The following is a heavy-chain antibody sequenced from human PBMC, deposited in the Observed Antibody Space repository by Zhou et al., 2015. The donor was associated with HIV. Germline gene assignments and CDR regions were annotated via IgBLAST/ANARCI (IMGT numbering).Heavy chain of an antibody. CDR3: ARLGAGQSSSPERGMDV. J-gene: IGHJ6*02. CDR1: GFAFGDYF. Sequence: QVQLVESGGGLVKPGGSLRLSCAASGFAFGDYFMTWIRQTPGKGLEWISYISSTGSTMFYADSVKGRFTISRDNGKNSLYLHMNSLRAEDTGLYHCARLGAGQSSSPERGMDVWGQGTTVTVSS. CDR2: ISSTGSTM. D-gene: IGHD6-6*01. V-gene: IGHV3-11*04.